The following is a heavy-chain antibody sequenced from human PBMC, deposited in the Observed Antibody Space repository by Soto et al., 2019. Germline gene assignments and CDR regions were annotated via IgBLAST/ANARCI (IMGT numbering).Heavy chain of an antibody. CDR2: IWYDGSNK. CDR1: GFTFSSYG. Sequence: GESLKISCAASGFTFSSYGMHWVRQAPGKGLEWVAVIWYDGSNKYYADSVKGRFTISRDNSKNTLYLQMNSLRAEDTAVYYCARPTTVTTDAFDIWGQGTMVTVSS. D-gene: IGHD4-17*01. J-gene: IGHJ3*02. V-gene: IGHV3-33*01. CDR3: ARPTTVTTDAFDI.